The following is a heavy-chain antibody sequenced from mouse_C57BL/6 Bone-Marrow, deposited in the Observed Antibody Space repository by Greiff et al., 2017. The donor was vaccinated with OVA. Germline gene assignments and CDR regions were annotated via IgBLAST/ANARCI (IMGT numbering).Heavy chain of an antibody. Sequence: EVKLMESGGDLVKPGGSLKLSCAASGFTFSSYGMSWVRQTPDKRLEWVATISSGGSYTYYPDSVKGRFTISRDNAKNTLYLQMSSLKSEDTAVYYCARQLRAYWGQGTLVTVSA. D-gene: IGHD3-2*02. CDR1: GFTFSSYG. CDR3: ARQLRAY. CDR2: ISSGGSYT. V-gene: IGHV5-6*01. J-gene: IGHJ3*01.